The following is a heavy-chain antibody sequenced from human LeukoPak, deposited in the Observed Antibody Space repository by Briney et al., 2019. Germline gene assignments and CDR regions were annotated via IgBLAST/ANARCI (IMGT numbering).Heavy chain of an antibody. CDR2: IYYSGST. V-gene: IGHV4-31*03. CDR1: GGSISSGGYY. J-gene: IGHJ5*02. Sequence: PSETLSLTCTVSGGSISSGGYYWSWIRQHPGKGLEWIGYIYYSGSTYYNPSLKSRVTISVDTSKNQFSLKLSSVTAADTAVYYCAREKRGGSSRFDPWGQGTLVTVSS. D-gene: IGHD2-15*01. CDR3: AREKRGGSSRFDP.